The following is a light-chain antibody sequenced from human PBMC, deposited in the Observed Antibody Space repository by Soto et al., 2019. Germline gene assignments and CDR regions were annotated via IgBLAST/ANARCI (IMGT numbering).Light chain of an antibody. J-gene: IGKJ5*01. V-gene: IGKV2-28*01. Sequence: DIVMTQSPLSLPVTPGEPASISCRSSQSLLHSNGYNYLDWYLQKPGQSPQLLIYLGSNRASGVPERCSGSGSGTDFTLKSSRVEAEDVGVYYCMQALQTPPTVGQGTRLESK. CDR2: LGS. CDR3: MQALQTPPT. CDR1: QSLLHSNGYNY.